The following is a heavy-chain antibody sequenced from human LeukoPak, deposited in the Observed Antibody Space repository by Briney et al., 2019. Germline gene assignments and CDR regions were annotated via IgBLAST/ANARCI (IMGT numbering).Heavy chain of an antibody. J-gene: IGHJ4*02. CDR1: GGSISSYY. CDR2: IYTSGST. V-gene: IGHV4-4*07. D-gene: IGHD3-22*01. Sequence: SETLSLTCTVSGGSISSYYWSWIRQPAGKGLEWIGRIYTSGSTNYNPSLTSRVTMSVDTSKNQFSLKLSSVTAADTAVYYCARSGRGYYDSSGYYTALDYWGQGTLVTVSS. CDR3: ARSGRGYYDSSGYYTALDY.